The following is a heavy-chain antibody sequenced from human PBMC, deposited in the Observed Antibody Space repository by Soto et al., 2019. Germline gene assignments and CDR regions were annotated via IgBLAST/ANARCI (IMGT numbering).Heavy chain of an antibody. J-gene: IGHJ6*02. Sequence: SGGSLRLSCAASGFTFSSYAMSWVRQAPGKGLEWVSAISGSGGSTYYADSVKGRFTISRDNSKNTLYLQMNSLRAEDTAVYYCAKGIGYSHYYYGMDVWGQGTTVTVSS. CDR3: AKGIGYSHYYYGMDV. CDR2: ISGSGGST. V-gene: IGHV3-23*01. CDR1: GFTFSSYA. D-gene: IGHD2-15*01.